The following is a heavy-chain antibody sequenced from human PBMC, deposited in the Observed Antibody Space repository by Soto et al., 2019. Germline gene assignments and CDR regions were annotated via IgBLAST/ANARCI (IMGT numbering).Heavy chain of an antibody. CDR2: IDPSDSQT. CDR3: ARQIYDSDTGPHCKYYFDX. V-gene: IGHV5-10-1*01. J-gene: IGHJ4*02. CDR1: GYSFAGYW. Sequence: PGESLKISWKGSGYSFAGYWITWVRQKPGKGVEWMVLIDPSDSQTYYSPSFRGHVTISATKSITTVFLQWSSLRASDTAMYYCARQIYDSDTGPHCKYYFDXWGQGTPVTVSX. D-gene: IGHD3-22*01.